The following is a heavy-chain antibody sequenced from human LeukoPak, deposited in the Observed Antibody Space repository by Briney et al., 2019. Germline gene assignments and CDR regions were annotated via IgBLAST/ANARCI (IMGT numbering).Heavy chain of an antibody. V-gene: IGHV1-2*02. CDR1: GYTFTGYY. D-gene: IGHD3-9*01. CDR2: INSDSGFT. J-gene: IGHJ5*02. Sequence: AASVKVSCKASGYTFTGYYMNWVPQAPGQGLEWMGWINSDSGFTKYAQKFQGRVTMTRDTSITTVYMDLTRLTSDDTAVYYCARNFDMKGFDPWGQGTLVTVSS. CDR3: ARNFDMKGFDP.